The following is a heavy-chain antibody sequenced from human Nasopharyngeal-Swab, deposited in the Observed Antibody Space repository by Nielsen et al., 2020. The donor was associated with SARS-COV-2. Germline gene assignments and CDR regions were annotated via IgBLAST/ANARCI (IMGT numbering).Heavy chain of an antibody. Sequence: GGSLRLSCSASGFTFSYYAMHWVRQAPGKGLEYVSAISDNGGSTYYADSVKGRFTISRDNSKNTLYLQMNSLRAEDTAVYYCARGGYSSSSMDYWGQGTLVTVSS. CDR1: GFTFSYYA. D-gene: IGHD6-6*01. V-gene: IGHV3-64*04. CDR3: ARGGYSSSSMDY. CDR2: ISDNGGST. J-gene: IGHJ4*02.